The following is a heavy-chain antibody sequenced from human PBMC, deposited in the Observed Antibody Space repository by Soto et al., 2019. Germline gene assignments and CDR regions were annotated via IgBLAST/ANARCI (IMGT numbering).Heavy chain of an antibody. Sequence: QLQLQESGPGLVKPSETLSLTCTVSGGSISSSSYYWGWIRQPPGKGLEWIGSIYYSGSTYYNPSLKNRVTISLDTSKNQFSLKPSSVTAAETAVYYCARHSRSWYAWFDPWGQGTLVTVSS. D-gene: IGHD6-13*01. V-gene: IGHV4-39*01. CDR2: IYYSGST. CDR3: ARHSRSWYAWFDP. J-gene: IGHJ5*02. CDR1: GGSISSSSYY.